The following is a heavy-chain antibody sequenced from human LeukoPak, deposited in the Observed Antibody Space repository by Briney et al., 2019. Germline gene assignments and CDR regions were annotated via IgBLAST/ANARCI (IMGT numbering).Heavy chain of an antibody. D-gene: IGHD4-17*01. J-gene: IGHJ4*02. CDR3: AKDQPSIYGDFFDY. V-gene: IGHV3-30*02. CDR1: GFTFSSYG. CDR2: IHYDENNK. Sequence: PGGSLRLSCAASGFTFSSYGMHWVRQAPGKGLEWVAFIHYDENNKYYAESVKGRFTISRDNSKNTLYLQMNSLRPEDTAVYYCAKDQPSIYGDFFDYWGQGTLVTVSS.